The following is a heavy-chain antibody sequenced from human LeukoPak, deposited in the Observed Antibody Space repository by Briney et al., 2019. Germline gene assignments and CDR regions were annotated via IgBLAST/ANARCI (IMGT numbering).Heavy chain of an antibody. D-gene: IGHD4-17*01. Sequence: GGSLRLSCAASGFIFSDFYMSWIRQAPGKGLEWISYISKGPIYTNYADSVKGRFTISRDNTKNSLYLQMNSLRADDTAVYYCARSPLDSGHSYLPVVDYWGQGALVTVSS. V-gene: IGHV3-11*03. CDR1: GFIFSDFY. CDR3: ARSPLDSGHSYLPVVDY. J-gene: IGHJ4*02. CDR2: ISKGPIYT.